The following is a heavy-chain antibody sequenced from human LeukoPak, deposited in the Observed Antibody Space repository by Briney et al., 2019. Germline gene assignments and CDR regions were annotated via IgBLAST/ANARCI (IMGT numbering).Heavy chain of an antibody. CDR1: GFTFSNAW. CDR2: IRSNSDGGTI. J-gene: IGHJ5*02. V-gene: IGHV3-15*07. CDR3: ATDFYDTT. D-gene: IGHD3-22*01. Sequence: GGSLRLSCATSGFTFSNAWMNWVRQAPGKGLEWVGRIRSNSDGGTIDYAAPVKGRFALSRDDSKNTLYLQMNSLQAEDTAVYYCATDFYDTTWGQGTLVTVSS.